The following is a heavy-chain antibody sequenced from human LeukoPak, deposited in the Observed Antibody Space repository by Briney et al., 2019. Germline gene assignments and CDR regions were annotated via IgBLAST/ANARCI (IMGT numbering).Heavy chain of an antibody. CDR1: EFSVGSNY. CDR3: ARGGSWLPRMDV. J-gene: IGHJ6*03. CDR2: IYSGGST. V-gene: IGHV3-66*01. D-gene: IGHD5-12*01. Sequence: PGGSLRLSCAASEFSVGSNYMTWVRQAPGKGLEWVSLIYSGGSTYYADSVKGRFTISRDNAKNSLYLQMNSMRAEDTAVYYCARGGSWLPRMDVWGKGTTVTVSS.